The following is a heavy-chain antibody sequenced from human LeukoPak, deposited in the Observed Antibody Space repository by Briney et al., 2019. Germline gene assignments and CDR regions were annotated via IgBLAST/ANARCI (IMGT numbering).Heavy chain of an antibody. CDR1: DGSISNYF. V-gene: IGHV4-59*08. J-gene: IGHJ4*02. Sequence: PSETLSLTCTVPDGSISNYFWSWIRQTPGKGLEWIGYIYYTGMTNSNPSLKSRVTISMDTSKNQFSLNLRSVTAADTAIYYCARHGRMVIMSKFSTGIDQWGQGTLVTVSS. CDR2: IYYTGMT. CDR3: ARHGRMVIMSKFSTGIDQ. D-gene: IGHD2-8*01.